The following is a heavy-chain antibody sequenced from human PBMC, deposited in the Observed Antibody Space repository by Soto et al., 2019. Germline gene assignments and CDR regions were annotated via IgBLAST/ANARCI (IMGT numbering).Heavy chain of an antibody. V-gene: IGHV1-2*02. CDR1: GFSFTGYY. D-gene: IGHD3-22*01. CDR2: INADSGGT. J-gene: IGHJ5*02. Sequence: ASVKVSCKASGFSFTGYYIHWLRQAPGQGLEWMGWINADSGGTAYAQKFQGRVTLTRDTSISTAYLTLSRLTSDDTAVYYCARVGYYDSSGPDHLGQGTLVTVSS. CDR3: ARVGYYDSSGPDH.